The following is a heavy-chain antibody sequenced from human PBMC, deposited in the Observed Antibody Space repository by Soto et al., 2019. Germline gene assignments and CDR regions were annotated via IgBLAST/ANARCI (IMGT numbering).Heavy chain of an antibody. CDR2: ISRSSSTI. CDR3: ARDLAGGIPDY. J-gene: IGHJ4*02. Sequence: EVQLVESGGGLVQPGGSLRLSCVASGFTLSRYSMNWVRQAPGKGLEWVSYISRSSSTIYYADSVKGRFTISRDNAENSLYLQMNSLRAADTAVYYCARDLAGGIPDYWGKGTRVTVSS. V-gene: IGHV3-48*01. D-gene: IGHD6-13*01. CDR1: GFTLSRYS.